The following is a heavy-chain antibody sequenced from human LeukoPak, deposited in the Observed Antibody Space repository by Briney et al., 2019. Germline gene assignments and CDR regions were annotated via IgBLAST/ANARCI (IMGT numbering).Heavy chain of an antibody. CDR3: ARGSPPVPAALFHYYMDV. Sequence: SVKVSCMASGGTFSSYAISWVRQAPGQGLEWLGGIIPIFGTANYAQKFQGRVTITTDESTSTAYMELSSLRSEDTAVYYCARGSPPVPAALFHYYMDVWGTGTTVTVSS. V-gene: IGHV1-69*05. CDR2: IIPIFGTA. D-gene: IGHD2-2*01. J-gene: IGHJ6*03. CDR1: GGTFSSYA.